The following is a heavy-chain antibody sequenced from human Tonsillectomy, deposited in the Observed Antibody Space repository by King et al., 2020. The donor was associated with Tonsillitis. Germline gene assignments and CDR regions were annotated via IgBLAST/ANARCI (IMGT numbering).Heavy chain of an antibody. J-gene: IGHJ6*02. Sequence: QLVQSGAEVKKPGESLKIACQVSGYSFTSHWIAWVRQMPGKGLEWMGIIYPADSDTRYSPSFQGQVTISADKSISTAYLQWSSLKASDTAMYYCARSPYSGRHYYSYGMDVWGQGTTVTVSS. CDR1: GYSFTSHW. CDR2: IYPADSDT. V-gene: IGHV5-51*01. D-gene: IGHD1-26*01. CDR3: ARSPYSGRHYYSYGMDV.